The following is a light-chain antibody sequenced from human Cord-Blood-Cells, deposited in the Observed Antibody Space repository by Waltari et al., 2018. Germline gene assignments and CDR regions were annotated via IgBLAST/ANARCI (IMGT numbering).Light chain of an antibody. CDR1: QSISSY. CDR2: AAS. V-gene: IGKV1-39*01. Sequence: DIQMTQSPSSLSASVGDRVTITCRASQSISSYLNWYQQKPGKAPKLLIYAASSLQSGVPSRFIGSGSGTDFTLTISSLQPEDFATYYCQQRYSHPSYTFGQGTKLEIK. J-gene: IGKJ2*01. CDR3: QQRYSHPSYT.